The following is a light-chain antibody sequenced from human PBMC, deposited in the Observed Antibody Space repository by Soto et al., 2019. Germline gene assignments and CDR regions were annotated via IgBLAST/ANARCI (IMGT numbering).Light chain of an antibody. CDR3: ISYTTSSTYV. Sequence: QAVVTQPASVSGSPGQSIAISCTGTSSDVGGYNFVSWYQQHPGNAPKLILYDVTNRPSGVSDRFSGSKSGNTASLTISGLQADDEADYYCISYTTSSTYVFGTGTKVTVL. CDR2: DVT. CDR1: SSDVGGYNF. J-gene: IGLJ1*01. V-gene: IGLV2-14*01.